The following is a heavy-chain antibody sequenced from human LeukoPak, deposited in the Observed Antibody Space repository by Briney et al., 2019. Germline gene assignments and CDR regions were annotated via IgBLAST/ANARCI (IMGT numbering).Heavy chain of an antibody. V-gene: IGHV4-39*07. Sequence: SETLSLTCTVSGGSISSSPYYWGWIRQPPGKGLEWIGSIYYSGTTHYNPSLESRVTISVDTSKNQFSLKLSSVTAADTAVYYCARDLDYWGQGTLVTVSS. CDR3: ARDLDY. J-gene: IGHJ4*02. CDR2: IYYSGTT. CDR1: GGSISSSPYY.